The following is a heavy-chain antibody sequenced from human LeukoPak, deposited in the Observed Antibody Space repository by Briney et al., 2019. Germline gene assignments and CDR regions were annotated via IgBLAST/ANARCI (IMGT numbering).Heavy chain of an antibody. D-gene: IGHD5-18*01. V-gene: IGHV3-21*01. CDR2: ISSSSSYI. Sequence: GGSLRLSCAASGFTFSSYSMNWVRQAPGKGLEWVSSISSSSSYIYYADSVKGRFTISRDNAKNSLCLQMNSLRAEDTAVYYCAREEVGGYSYGFYYYYYYMDVWGKGTTVTVSS. J-gene: IGHJ6*03. CDR1: GFTFSSYS. CDR3: AREEVGGYSYGFYYYYYYMDV.